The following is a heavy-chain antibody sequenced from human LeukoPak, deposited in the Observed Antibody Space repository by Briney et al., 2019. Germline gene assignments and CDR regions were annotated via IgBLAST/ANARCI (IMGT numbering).Heavy chain of an antibody. CDR1: GGSFSGYY. V-gene: IGHV4-59*10. D-gene: IGHD2-2*01. Sequence: SETLSLTCAVYGGSFSGYYWSWIRQPAGKGLEWIGRIYTSGSTNYNPSLKSRVTMSVDTSKNQFSLKLSSVTAADTAVYYCARGKVVGDFDIWGQGTMVTVPS. J-gene: IGHJ3*02. CDR2: IYTSGST. CDR3: ARGKVVGDFDI.